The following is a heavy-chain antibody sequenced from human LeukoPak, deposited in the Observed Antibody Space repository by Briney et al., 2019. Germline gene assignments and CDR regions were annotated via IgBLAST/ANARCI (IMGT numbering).Heavy chain of an antibody. CDR1: GYNFISYY. CDR2: INPSGGST. V-gene: IGHV1-46*01. CDR3: AREDVVLVDAVRYYYYGMDV. J-gene: IGHJ6*02. D-gene: IGHD2-8*01. Sequence: ASVKVSCKASGYNFISYYMHWVRQALGQGLEWMDIINPSGGSTSYAQTFQDRVTMTRDTSTSTVYMELSSLKSEDTAVYSCAREDVVLVDAVRYYYYGMDVWGQGTTVTVSS.